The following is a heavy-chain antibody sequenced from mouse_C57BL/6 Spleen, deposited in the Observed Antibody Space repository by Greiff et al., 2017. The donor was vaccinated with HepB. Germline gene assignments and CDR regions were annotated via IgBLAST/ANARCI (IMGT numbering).Heavy chain of an antibody. J-gene: IGHJ2*01. CDR3: ARTITTVESLDY. V-gene: IGHV14-3*01. CDR2: IDPANGNT. Sequence: EVKLVESVAELVRPGASVKLSCTASGFNIKNTYMHWVKQRPEQGLEWIGRIDPANGNTKYAPKFQGKATITADTSSNTAYLQLSSLTSEDTAIYYCARTITTVESLDYWGQGTTLTVSS. CDR1: GFNIKNTY. D-gene: IGHD1-1*01.